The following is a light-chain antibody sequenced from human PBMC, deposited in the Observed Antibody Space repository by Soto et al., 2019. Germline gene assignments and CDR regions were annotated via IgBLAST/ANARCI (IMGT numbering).Light chain of an antibody. CDR1: QSLLHITGETF. CDR3: MQSTRLPPT. CDR2: EVS. Sequence: VMTQTPLSLSVAPGQPASISCKSSQSLLHITGETFLFWYLQKPGQSPQLLIYEVSTRVSGVPDRFSGSGSGTDFTLEISRVETDDVGIYYCMQSTRLPPTFGQGARPEIK. J-gene: IGKJ5*01. V-gene: IGKV2D-29*02.